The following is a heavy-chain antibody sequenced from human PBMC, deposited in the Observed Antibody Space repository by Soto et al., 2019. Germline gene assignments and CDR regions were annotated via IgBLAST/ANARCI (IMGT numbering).Heavy chain of an antibody. J-gene: IGHJ4*02. V-gene: IGHV4-59*01. D-gene: IGHD3-10*01. CDR3: ARSHSFDGSIYHYYFDF. Sequence: PSETLSLTWTVSGGSISTYYWSWIRQPPGGTLEWIGYIYASGATTYNPSLESRVTMSVDMPNNEFSLELTSLTAADTAVYYCARSHSFDGSIYHYYFDFWGQGTLVTVSS. CDR2: IYASGAT. CDR1: GGSISTYY.